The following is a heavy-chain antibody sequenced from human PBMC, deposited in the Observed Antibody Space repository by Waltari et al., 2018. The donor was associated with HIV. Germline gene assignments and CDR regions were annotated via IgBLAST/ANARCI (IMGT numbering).Heavy chain of an antibody. CDR1: GFSFSSSS. Sequence: EVQLVESGGGLVQPGGSLRLSCAASGFSFSSSSMHWVRQAPGKGVEWVAYIRSGSSTIHYADSVKGRFTSSRDNAKNSLFLQMNSLRDEDTAVYYCARNPLQITILVSLYYFDYWGQGTLVTVSS. J-gene: IGHJ4*02. CDR2: IRSGSSTI. CDR3: ARNPLQITILVSLYYFDY. D-gene: IGHD3-3*01. V-gene: IGHV3-48*02.